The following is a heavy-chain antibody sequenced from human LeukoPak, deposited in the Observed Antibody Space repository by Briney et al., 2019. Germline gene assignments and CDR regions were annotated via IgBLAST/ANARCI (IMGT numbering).Heavy chain of an antibody. CDR2: ISYDGSNK. Sequence: GGSLRLSCAASGFTFSSYGMHWVRQAPGKGLECVAVISYDGSNKYYADSVKGRFTISRDNSKNTLYLQMNSLRAEDTAVYYCARPYYYDSSGYYDYWGQGTLVTVSS. CDR3: ARPYYYDSSGYYDY. V-gene: IGHV3-30*03. CDR1: GFTFSSYG. D-gene: IGHD3-22*01. J-gene: IGHJ4*02.